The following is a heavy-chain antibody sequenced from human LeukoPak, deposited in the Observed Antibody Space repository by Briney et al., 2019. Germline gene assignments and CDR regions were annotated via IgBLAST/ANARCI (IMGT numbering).Heavy chain of an antibody. CDR2: INHSGST. D-gene: IGHD3-22*01. Sequence: SETLSLTCAVYGGSFSGYYWSWIRQPPGKGLEWIGEINHSGSTNYNPSLKSRVTISVDTSKNQFSLKLSSVTAADTAVYYCARTEAIPNYYDSSGSNQAFDYWGRGTLVTVSS. V-gene: IGHV4-34*01. CDR3: ARTEAIPNYYDSSGSNQAFDY. CDR1: GGSFSGYY. J-gene: IGHJ4*02.